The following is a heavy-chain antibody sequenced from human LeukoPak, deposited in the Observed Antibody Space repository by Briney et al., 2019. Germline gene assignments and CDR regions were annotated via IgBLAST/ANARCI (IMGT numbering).Heavy chain of an antibody. D-gene: IGHD6-19*01. V-gene: IGHV1-8*03. J-gene: IGHJ6*03. Sequence: ASVKVSCKASGYTFTSYDINWVRQAAGQGREWMGWMNPNSGNTGYAQKFQGRVTITRNTSISTAYMELSSLRSEDTAVYYCARVVYSSGWYSFQFYYYYYMDVWGKGTTVTVSS. CDR1: GYTFTSYD. CDR2: MNPNSGNT. CDR3: ARVVYSSGWYSFQFYYYYYMDV.